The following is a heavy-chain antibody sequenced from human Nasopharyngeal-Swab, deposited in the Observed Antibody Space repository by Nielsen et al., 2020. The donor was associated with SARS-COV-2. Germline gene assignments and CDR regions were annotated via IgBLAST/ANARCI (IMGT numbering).Heavy chain of an antibody. J-gene: IGHJ5*01. CDR3: ARDRTTGSYDS. V-gene: IGHV1-18*01. Sequence: ASVKVSCKASGYTFTNYPISWVRQAPGQGLEWMGWISTDIGNTNYAQKVQGRVTMTTDTSTSTVYVEVRSLRSDDTAVYYCARDRTTGSYDSWGQGTLVTVSS. CDR1: GYTFTNYP. D-gene: IGHD1-26*01. CDR2: ISTDIGNT.